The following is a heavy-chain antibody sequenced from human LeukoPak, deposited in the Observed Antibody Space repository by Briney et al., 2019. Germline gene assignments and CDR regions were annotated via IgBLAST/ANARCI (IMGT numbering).Heavy chain of an antibody. CDR3: ATMRGGYEGYFDY. CDR2: ISLSSSYI. V-gene: IGHV3-21*01. CDR1: GFTFTSYS. J-gene: IGHJ4*02. Sequence: GGSLRLSCAASGFTFTSYSMNWVRQAPRKGLEWVSSISLSSSYIYYADSVKGRFTISRDNAKNLLYLQMNSLRAEDTAVYFCATMRGGYEGYFDYWGQGTLVTVSS. D-gene: IGHD3-16*01.